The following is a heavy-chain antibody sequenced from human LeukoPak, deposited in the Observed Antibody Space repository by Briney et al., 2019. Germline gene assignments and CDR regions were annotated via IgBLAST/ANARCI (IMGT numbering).Heavy chain of an antibody. CDR1: GVYISSYY. Sequence: SETLSLTCTVCGVYISSYYWSWIRPPPGKGLEGIGYLYYSGRSYHKPSLNSLITISVDSSRNQFSLKLSSVAAADAAVYYWARDGQGDYFDYWGQGTLVTVSS. V-gene: IGHV4-59*01. CDR3: ARDGQGDYFDY. D-gene: IGHD1-26*01. J-gene: IGHJ4*02. CDR2: LYYSGRS.